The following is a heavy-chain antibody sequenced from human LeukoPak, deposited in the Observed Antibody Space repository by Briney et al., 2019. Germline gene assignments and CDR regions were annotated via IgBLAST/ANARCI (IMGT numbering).Heavy chain of an antibody. D-gene: IGHD5-18*01. CDR3: AKDRYSYAFEYSDS. V-gene: IGHV3-30*18. CDR2: ISNDGSKK. Sequence: GGSLRLSCAASGFTFSSHGMHWVRQAPGKGLDWVAVISNDGSKKYYADSVKGRFTISRDNSKNTLSLQVSSLRTEDTAVYYCAKDRYSYAFEYSDSWGQGTLVTVSS. CDR1: GFTFSSHG. J-gene: IGHJ4*02.